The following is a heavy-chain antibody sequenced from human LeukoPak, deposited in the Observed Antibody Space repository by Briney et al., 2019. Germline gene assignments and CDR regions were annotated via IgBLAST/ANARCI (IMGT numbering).Heavy chain of an antibody. CDR3: AKGRVLLWFGELLEGY. D-gene: IGHD3-10*01. J-gene: IGHJ4*02. V-gene: IGHV3-30*02. CDR2: IRYDGSNK. Sequence: PGGSLRLSCAASGFTFSSYGMHWVRQAPGKGLEWVAFIRYDGSNKYYADSVKGRFTISRDNSKNTLYLQMNSLRAEDTAVYYCAKGRVLLWFGELLEGYWGQGTLVTVSS. CDR1: GFTFSSYG.